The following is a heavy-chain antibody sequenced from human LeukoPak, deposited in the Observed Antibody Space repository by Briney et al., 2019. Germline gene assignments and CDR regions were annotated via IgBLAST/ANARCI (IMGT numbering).Heavy chain of an antibody. J-gene: IGHJ4*02. Sequence: PGGSLRLSCAASGFTFSDYYMSWIRQAPGKGLERVSYISSSGSTIYYADSVKGRFTISRDNAKNSLYLQMNSLRAEDTAVYYCARESYYDSSGYYGHGDYWGQGTLVTVSS. D-gene: IGHD3-22*01. CDR3: ARESYYDSSGYYGHGDY. CDR1: GFTFSDYY. V-gene: IGHV3-11*01. CDR2: ISSSGSTI.